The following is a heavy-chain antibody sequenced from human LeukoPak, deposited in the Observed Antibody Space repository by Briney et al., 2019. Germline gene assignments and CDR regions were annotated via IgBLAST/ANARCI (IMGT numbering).Heavy chain of an antibody. J-gene: IGHJ4*02. V-gene: IGHV3-33*01. D-gene: IGHD3-3*01. CDR1: GFTFSRYG. Sequence: GGSLRLSCAASGFTFSRYGMHWFRQAPGKGLEWVAIIYSDGTNKYYADSVKGRFTISRENSKNMLYLQVNSLRAGDTGVYYCARDGPHYDIDYWGQGTLVTVSS. CDR2: IYSDGTNK. CDR3: ARDGPHYDIDY.